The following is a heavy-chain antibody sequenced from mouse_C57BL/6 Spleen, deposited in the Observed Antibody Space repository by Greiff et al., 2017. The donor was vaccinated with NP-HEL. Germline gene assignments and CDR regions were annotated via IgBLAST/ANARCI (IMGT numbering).Heavy chain of an antibody. Sequence: EVQLVESGGGLVKPGGSLKLSCAASGFTFSDYGMHWVRQAPEKGLEWVAYISSGSSTIYYADTVKGRFTISRDNAKNTLFLQMTSLRSEDTAMYYCARRTYGYDDYAMDYWGQGTSVTVSS. CDR1: GFTFSDYG. V-gene: IGHV5-17*01. CDR3: ARRTYGYDDYAMDY. D-gene: IGHD2-2*01. J-gene: IGHJ4*01. CDR2: ISSGSSTI.